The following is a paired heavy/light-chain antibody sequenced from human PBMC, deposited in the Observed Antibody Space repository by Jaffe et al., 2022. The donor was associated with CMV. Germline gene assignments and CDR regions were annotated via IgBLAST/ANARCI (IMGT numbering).Light chain of an antibody. CDR3: QKYNSAPPLT. Sequence: DIQMTQSPSSLSASVGDRVTITCRASQGISNYLAWYQQKPGKVPKLLIYAASTLQSGVPSRFSGSGSGTDFTLTISSLQPEDVATYYCQKYNSAPPLTFGGGTKVEIK. V-gene: IGKV1-27*01. CDR2: AAS. J-gene: IGKJ4*01. CDR1: QGISNY.
Heavy chain of an antibody. D-gene: IGHD2-21*02. Sequence: QVQLVQSGAEVKKPGSSVKVSCKASGGTFSSYAISWVRQAPGQGLEWMGRIIPILGIANYAQKFQGRVTITADKSTSTAYMELSSLRSEDTAVYYCARDHLGVAAYCGGDCYVGYWGQGTLVTVSS. CDR1: GGTFSSYA. CDR3: ARDHLGVAAYCGGDCYVGY. V-gene: IGHV1-69*09. J-gene: IGHJ4*02. CDR2: IIPILGIA.